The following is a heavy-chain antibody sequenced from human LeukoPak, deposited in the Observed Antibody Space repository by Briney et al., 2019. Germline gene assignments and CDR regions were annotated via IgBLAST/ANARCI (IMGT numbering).Heavy chain of an antibody. CDR1: CGSISNYY. CDR2: INYSGGT. Sequence: ASETLSLTYTVSCGSISNYYWNWIRQPPGKGLEWIGYINYSGGTNYDPSLKSRVTISLDTSKNQFSLKLSSVTAADTAVYYCARYDSSGYYFDYWGQGTLVTVSS. J-gene: IGHJ4*02. D-gene: IGHD3-22*01. V-gene: IGHV4-59*08. CDR3: ARYDSSGYYFDY.